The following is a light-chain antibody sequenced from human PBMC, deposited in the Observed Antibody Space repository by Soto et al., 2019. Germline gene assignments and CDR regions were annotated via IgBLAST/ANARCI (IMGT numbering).Light chain of an antibody. Sequence: QSVLTQPPSASGSPGQSVTISCTGTKNDIGVYDFVSWYQHHPGKAPRLIIYEVVRRPSGVPDRFSGSKSGNTASLTVSGLQAADEAAYFCKSYAGSNTYVFGSGTTVTVL. V-gene: IGLV2-8*01. CDR2: EVV. CDR3: KSYAGSNTYV. J-gene: IGLJ1*01. CDR1: KNDIGVYDF.